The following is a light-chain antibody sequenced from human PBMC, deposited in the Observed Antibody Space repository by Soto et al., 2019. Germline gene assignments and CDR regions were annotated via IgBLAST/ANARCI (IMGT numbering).Light chain of an antibody. CDR3: SSYTSSSSVI. J-gene: IGLJ2*01. Sequence: QFALTQPASVSGSPGQSIAISCTGTSSDVGAYDYVSWYQQHPGKAPKLMIYDVKYRPSGVSNRFSGSKSGNTASLTISGLQAEDEADYYCSSYTSSSSVIFGGGTKLTVL. V-gene: IGLV2-14*01. CDR2: DVK. CDR1: SSDVGAYDY.